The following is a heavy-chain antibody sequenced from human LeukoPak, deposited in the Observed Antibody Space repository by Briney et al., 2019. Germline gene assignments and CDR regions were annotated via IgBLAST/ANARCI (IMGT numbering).Heavy chain of an antibody. J-gene: IGHJ4*02. CDR1: GFTFSSYE. Sequence: GGSLRLSCAASGFTFSSYEMNWVRLAPGKGLEWVSYISSSGSTIYYADSVKGRFTISRDNAKNSLYLQMNSLRAEDTAVYYCAREVVLRYFDRWGQGTLVTVSS. V-gene: IGHV3-48*03. CDR3: AREVVLRYFDR. CDR2: ISSSGSTI. D-gene: IGHD3-9*01.